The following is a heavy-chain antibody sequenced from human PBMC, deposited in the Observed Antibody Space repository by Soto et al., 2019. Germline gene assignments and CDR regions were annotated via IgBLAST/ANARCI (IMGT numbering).Heavy chain of an antibody. Sequence: SETLSLTCTVSGGSISKYYWGWIRQPPGKGLEWIGYIYYSGSTNYNPSLKSRVTISVDTSKNQFSLRLSSVTAADTAVYYCATYYGSGSYFPANTYTGMDAWGQGTTITV. CDR3: ATYYGSGSYFPANTYTGMDA. J-gene: IGHJ6*02. CDR2: IYYSGST. CDR1: GGSISKYY. V-gene: IGHV4-59*08. D-gene: IGHD3-10*01.